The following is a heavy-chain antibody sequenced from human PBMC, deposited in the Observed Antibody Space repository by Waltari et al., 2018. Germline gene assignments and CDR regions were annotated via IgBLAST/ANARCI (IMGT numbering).Heavy chain of an antibody. Sequence: QLQLQESGPGPLKPSETLSLTCTVSGNSIRSSSFHWGWGRQPPGKGLEWIATIYYTGNTDYNPSLKSRVTISADTSKNQFSLKLTSVTAADTAIYYCARRVGARPPDYWGQGTLVTVSS. J-gene: IGHJ4*02. V-gene: IGHV4-39*01. CDR1: GNSIRSSSFH. D-gene: IGHD1-26*01. CDR3: ARRVGARPPDY. CDR2: IYYTGNT.